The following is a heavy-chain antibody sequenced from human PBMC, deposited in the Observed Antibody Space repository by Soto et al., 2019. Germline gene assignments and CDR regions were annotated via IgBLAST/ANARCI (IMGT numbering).Heavy chain of an antibody. CDR1: GFTFSSYG. CDR2: ISYDGSNK. V-gene: IGHV3-30*18. D-gene: IGHD6-19*01. Sequence: GSLRLSCAASGFTFSSYGMHWVRQAPGKGLEWVAVISYDGSNKYYAGSVKGRFTISRDNSKNTLYLQMNSLRAEDTAVYYCAKDQGSGWSPDGVDVRGQGTTVTVSS. J-gene: IGHJ6*02. CDR3: AKDQGSGWSPDGVDV.